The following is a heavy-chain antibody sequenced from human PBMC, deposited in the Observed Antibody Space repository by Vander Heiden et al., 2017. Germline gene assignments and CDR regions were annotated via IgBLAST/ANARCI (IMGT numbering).Heavy chain of an antibody. CDR1: GFTFSSYA. D-gene: IGHD6-6*01. J-gene: IGHJ4*02. V-gene: IGHV3-23*01. CDR2: ISGSGGST. Sequence: EVQLLESGGGLVQPGGSLRPSCAASGFTFSSYAMSWVRQAPGKGLEWVPAISGSGGSTYYADSVKGRFTISRDNSKNTLYLQMNSLRAEDTAVYYCAKDDSSSSSRPGPGDYWGQGTLVTVSS. CDR3: AKDDSSSSSRPGPGDY.